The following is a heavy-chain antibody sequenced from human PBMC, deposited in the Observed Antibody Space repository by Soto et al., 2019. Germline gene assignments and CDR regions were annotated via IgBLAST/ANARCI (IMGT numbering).Heavy chain of an antibody. CDR2: IGTAGDT. V-gene: IGHV3-13*01. Sequence: EVQLVESGGGLVQPGGSLRLSCAASGFTFSSYDMHWVRQATGKGLEWVSAIGTAGDTYYPGSVKGPCTISRENAKNSLYLQMNSLRAEDTDVYYCARELRFSALGYGMDVWGQGTTVTVSS. D-gene: IGHD3-3*01. J-gene: IGHJ6*02. CDR3: ARELRFSALGYGMDV. CDR1: GFTFSSYD.